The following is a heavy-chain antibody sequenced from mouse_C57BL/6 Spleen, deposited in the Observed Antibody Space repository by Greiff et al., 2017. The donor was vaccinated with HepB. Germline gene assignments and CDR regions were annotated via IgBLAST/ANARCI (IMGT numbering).Heavy chain of an antibody. CDR3: ARGVWYDYYFDY. V-gene: IGHV3-6*01. Sequence: EVQLVESGPGLVKPSQSLSLTCSVTGYSITSGYYWNWIRQFPGNKLEWMGYISYDGSNNYNPSLKNRISITRDTSKNQFFLKLNSVTTEDTATYYCARGVWYDYYFDYWGQGTTLTVSS. CDR1: GYSITSGYY. J-gene: IGHJ2*01. CDR2: ISYDGSN. D-gene: IGHD2-10*02.